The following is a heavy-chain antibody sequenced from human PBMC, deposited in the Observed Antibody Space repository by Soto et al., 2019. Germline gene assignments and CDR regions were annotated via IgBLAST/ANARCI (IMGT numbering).Heavy chain of an antibody. CDR3: AKRACSGTGCKGAFDI. CDR2: INGGGGT. Sequence: GRSLRLSCAASGFTVTSNYMTWVRQAPGKGLEWVSVINGGGGTYYADSVKGRFTISRDNSKNTLYLQTNSLRAGDTAVYYCAKRACSGTGCKGAFDIWGQGTMVTVSS. J-gene: IGHJ3*02. CDR1: GFTVTSNY. D-gene: IGHD2-2*01. V-gene: IGHV3-66*01.